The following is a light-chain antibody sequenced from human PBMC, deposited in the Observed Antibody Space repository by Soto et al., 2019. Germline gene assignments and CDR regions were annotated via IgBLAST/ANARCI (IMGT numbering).Light chain of an antibody. J-gene: IGKJ1*01. CDR1: QGISNF. Sequence: DIQMTQSPSYLASSVGDRVTITCRASQGISNFLAWYQQKPGKVPKLLIYAASTLLSGVPSRFSGSGSGTDFTLTISSLQPEDVATYYCQKYNGAPRAFGQGTKVEIK. CDR2: AAS. V-gene: IGKV1-27*01. CDR3: QKYNGAPRA.